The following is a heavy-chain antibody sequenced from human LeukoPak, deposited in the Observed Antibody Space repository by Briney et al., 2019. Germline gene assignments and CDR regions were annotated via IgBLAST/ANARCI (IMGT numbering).Heavy chain of an antibody. Sequence: GGSLRLSCAASGFTFRSYGMHWVRRAPAKGLEWVTFIRYDGTNEYYADSVRGRFTISRDNSKNTLYLQMNSLRPEDTAVYYCARVEAVYYYGSASPYSPYWGQGTLVTVSS. CDR1: GFTFRSYG. CDR2: IRYDGTNE. J-gene: IGHJ4*02. CDR3: ARVEAVYYYGSASPYSPY. D-gene: IGHD3-10*01. V-gene: IGHV3-30*02.